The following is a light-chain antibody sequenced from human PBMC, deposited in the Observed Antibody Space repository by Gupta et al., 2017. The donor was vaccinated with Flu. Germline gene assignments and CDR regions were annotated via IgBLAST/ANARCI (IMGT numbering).Light chain of an antibody. J-gene: IGLJ2*01. CDR2: ADS. Sequence: GGNKIGSKSVHWYQQKPGQAPVLVVYADSDRPSGIPERFSGSNSGNTATLTISRVEAGDEADYYCQVWDSSSDRVVFGGGTKLTVL. CDR3: QVWDSSSDRVV. V-gene: IGLV3-21*02. CDR1: KIGSKS.